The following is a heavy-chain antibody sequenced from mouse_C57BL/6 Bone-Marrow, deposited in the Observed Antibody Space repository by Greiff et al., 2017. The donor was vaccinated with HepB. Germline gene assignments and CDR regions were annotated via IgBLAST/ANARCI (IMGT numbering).Heavy chain of an antibody. CDR3: ARLFYYYGSSFFYAMDY. CDR1: GYTFTSYG. D-gene: IGHD1-1*01. Sequence: VKLQESGAELARPGASVKLSCKASGYTFTSYGISWVKQRTGQGLEWIGEIYPRSGNTYYNEKFKGKATLTADKSSSTAYMELRSLTSEDSAVYFCARLFYYYGSSFFYAMDYWGQGTSVTVSS. CDR2: IYPRSGNT. V-gene: IGHV1-81*01. J-gene: IGHJ4*01.